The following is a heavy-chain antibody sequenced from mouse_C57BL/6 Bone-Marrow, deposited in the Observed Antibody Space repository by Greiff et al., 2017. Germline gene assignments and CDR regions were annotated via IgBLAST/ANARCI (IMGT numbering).Heavy chain of an antibody. CDR3: AKTIYYDYDGPLLYAMDY. J-gene: IGHJ4*01. CDR1: GFSLTSYG. Sequence: QVQLQQSGPGLVQPSQSLSITCTVSGFSLTSYGVHWVRQPPGKGLEWLGVIWSGGSTDYNAAFISRLSISKDNSKSQVFFKMNSLQADDTAIYYCAKTIYYDYDGPLLYAMDYWGQGTSVTVSS. CDR2: IWSGGST. V-gene: IGHV2-4*01. D-gene: IGHD2-4*01.